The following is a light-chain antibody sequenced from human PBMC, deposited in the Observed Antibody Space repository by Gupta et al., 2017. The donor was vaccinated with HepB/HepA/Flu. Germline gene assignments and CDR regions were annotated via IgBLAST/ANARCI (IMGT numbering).Light chain of an antibody. CDR2: DAS. CDR3: QQRSYWPLS. CDR1: QSISTF. Sequence: EVVLTQSPAALSLSPGERATLSCRASQSISTFLAWYQQKPGQAPRLLIYDASNRATGIPARFSGSGSGTDFTLTISRLEPEDFAVYYCQQRSYWPLSFGGGTKVEI. J-gene: IGKJ4*01. V-gene: IGKV3-11*01.